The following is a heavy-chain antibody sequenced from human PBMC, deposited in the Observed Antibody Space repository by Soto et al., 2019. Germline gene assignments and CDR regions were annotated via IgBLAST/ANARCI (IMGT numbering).Heavy chain of an antibody. CDR1: GYTFTGYY. Sequence: ASVKVSCKASGYTFTGYYMHWVRQAPGQGLEWMGWINPNSGGTNYAQKFQGWVTMTRDTSISTAYMELSRLRSDDTAVYYCARGTGTTRGYYYYYGMDVWGQGTTVTVSS. D-gene: IGHD1-7*01. V-gene: IGHV1-2*04. J-gene: IGHJ6*02. CDR3: ARGTGTTRGYYYYYGMDV. CDR2: INPNSGGT.